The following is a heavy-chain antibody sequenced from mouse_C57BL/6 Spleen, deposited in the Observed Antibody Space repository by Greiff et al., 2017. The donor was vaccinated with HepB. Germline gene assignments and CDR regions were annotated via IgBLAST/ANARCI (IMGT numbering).Heavy chain of an antibody. V-gene: IGHV5-17*01. CDR2: ISSGSSTI. Sequence: EVKLVESGGGLVKPGGSLKLSCAASGFTFSDYGMHWVRQAPEKGLEWVAYISSGSSTIYYADTVKGRFTISRDNAKNTLFLQMTSLRSEDTAMYYCARPEYYGRYFDVWGTGTTVTVSS. CDR3: ARPEYYGRYFDV. D-gene: IGHD1-1*01. CDR1: GFTFSDYG. J-gene: IGHJ1*03.